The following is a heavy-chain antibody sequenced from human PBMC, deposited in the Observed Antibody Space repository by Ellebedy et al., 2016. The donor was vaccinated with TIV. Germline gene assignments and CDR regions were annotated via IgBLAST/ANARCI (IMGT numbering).Heavy chain of an antibody. D-gene: IGHD2-21*01. CDR1: GFTFDDYT. CDR3: ARGRTSCRGDNCRHPISTVFDI. J-gene: IGHJ3*02. V-gene: IGHV3-43*01. Sequence: GGSLRLSCAASGFTFDDYTMHWVRQAPGKGLEWVSLISWDGGSTYYADSVKGRFTISRDNSKNTLYLQMNSLRADDTAVYYCARGRTSCRGDNCRHPISTVFDIWGQGAMVTVSS. CDR2: ISWDGGST.